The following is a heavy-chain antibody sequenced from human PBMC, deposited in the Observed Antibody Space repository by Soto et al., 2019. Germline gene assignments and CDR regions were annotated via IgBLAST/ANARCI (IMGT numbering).Heavy chain of an antibody. CDR1: GFTFSSYW. D-gene: IGHD3-22*01. CDR2: IRQDGSEK. J-gene: IGHJ5*02. V-gene: IGHV3-7*01. CDR3: ARGQLVVITWFDP. Sequence: GGSLRLSCAASGFTFSSYWMSWVRQAPGKGLEWVANIRQDGSEKYYVDSVKGRFTISRDNAKNSLYLQMNSLRAEDTAVYYCARGQLVVITWFDPWGQGTLVTVSS.